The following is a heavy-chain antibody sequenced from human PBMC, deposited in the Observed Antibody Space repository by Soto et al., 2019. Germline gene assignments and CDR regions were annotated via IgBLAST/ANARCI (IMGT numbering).Heavy chain of an antibody. CDR3: AKEGGLSGSYYISSSYYFDY. CDR1: GFTFSSYG. CDR2: ISYDGSNT. Sequence: QVQLVESGGGVVQPGRSLRLSCVASGFTFSSYGMHWVRQAPGKGLEWVAIISYDGSNTYYADSVKGRFTISRDNSKNTLYLQMIRIRAEDTSVYYCAKEGGLSGSYYISSSYYFDYWGQGTLVTVSS. D-gene: IGHD1-26*01. V-gene: IGHV3-30*18. J-gene: IGHJ4*02.